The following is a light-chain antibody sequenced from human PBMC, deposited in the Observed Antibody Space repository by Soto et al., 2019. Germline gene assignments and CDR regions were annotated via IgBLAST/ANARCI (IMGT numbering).Light chain of an antibody. Sequence: QSVLTQPPSASGTPGQRVTISCSGSSSNIGINYVYWYQQLPGTAPKLLIYRNNQRPSGVPERFSGSKSGTPASLAISGLRSEDEADYYCAAWDDTLSRVVFGGGTKLTV. V-gene: IGLV1-47*01. J-gene: IGLJ2*01. CDR1: SSNIGINY. CDR2: RNN. CDR3: AAWDDTLSRVV.